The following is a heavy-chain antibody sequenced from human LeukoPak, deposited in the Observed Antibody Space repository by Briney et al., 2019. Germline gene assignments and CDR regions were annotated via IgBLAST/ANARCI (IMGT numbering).Heavy chain of an antibody. J-gene: IGHJ4*02. D-gene: IGHD2-2*01. Sequence: SEALSLTCTVSGGSISSYYWSWIRQPAGKGLEWIGRIYTSGSTNYNPSLKSRVTMSVDTSKNQFSLKLSSVTAAATAVYYCAGQYCSSTSCYDLDYWGQGTLVTVSS. CDR3: AGQYCSSTSCYDLDY. CDR1: GGSISSYY. CDR2: IYTSGST. V-gene: IGHV4-4*07.